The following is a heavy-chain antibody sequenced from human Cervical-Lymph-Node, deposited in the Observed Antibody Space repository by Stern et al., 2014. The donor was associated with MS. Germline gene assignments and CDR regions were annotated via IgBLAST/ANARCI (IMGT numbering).Heavy chain of an antibody. Sequence: SGPTLVKPTQTLTLTCTFSGFSLSTSGVGVGWIRQPPGKALECLALIYWNDVKEYSPSLRSRLTITKDTSTNQVVLTMTYVDPVDTATYYCAHEGRFIYGPAFDYWGQGTLVTVSS. CDR1: GFSLSTSGVG. CDR3: AHEGRFIYGPAFDY. D-gene: IGHD5-18*01. V-gene: IGHV2-5*01. J-gene: IGHJ4*02. CDR2: IYWNDVK.